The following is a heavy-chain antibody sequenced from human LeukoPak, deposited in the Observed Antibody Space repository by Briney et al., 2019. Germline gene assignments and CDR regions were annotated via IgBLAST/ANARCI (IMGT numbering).Heavy chain of an antibody. J-gene: IGHJ6*02. Sequence: GESLKISCKGSGYSFTSDWISWVRQMPGKGLEWMGRIDLSDSYTNYSPSFQGHVTISVDKSIKTAYLQWSSLKASDTAMYYCARRLVGRYGMDVWGQGTTATVSS. V-gene: IGHV5-10-1*01. CDR3: ARRLVGRYGMDV. D-gene: IGHD2-15*01. CDR2: IDLSDSYT. CDR1: GYSFTSDW.